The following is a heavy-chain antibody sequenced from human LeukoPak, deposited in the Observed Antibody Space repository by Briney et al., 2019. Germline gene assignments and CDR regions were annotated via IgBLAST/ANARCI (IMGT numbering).Heavy chain of an antibody. D-gene: IGHD1-1*01. J-gene: IGHJ5*02. V-gene: IGHV4-38-2*02. CDR2: IYHSGNT. Sequence: SETLSLTCTVSGYSVSSGYYWGWIRQPPGKGLEWIGNIYHSGNTFYNPSLKTRVTISVDTSENQFSLKLSSVTAADTAVYYCARDRLQLQSWGQGTLVTVSS. CDR1: GYSVSSGYY. CDR3: ARDRLQLQS.